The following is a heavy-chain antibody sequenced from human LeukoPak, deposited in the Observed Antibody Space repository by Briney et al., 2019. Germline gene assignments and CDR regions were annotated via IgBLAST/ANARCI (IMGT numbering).Heavy chain of an antibody. CDR2: IYHSGST. V-gene: IGHV4-4*02. Sequence: PSGTLSLTCAVSGGSISTNNWWSWVRPPPGKGLEWIGEIYHSGSTNYNPSLKSRVTISIDKSKNQFSLRLSSVTAADTAVYYCARVGLGALGYWGQGTLVTVSS. CDR1: GGSISTNNW. J-gene: IGHJ4*02. D-gene: IGHD1-26*01. CDR3: ARVGLGALGY.